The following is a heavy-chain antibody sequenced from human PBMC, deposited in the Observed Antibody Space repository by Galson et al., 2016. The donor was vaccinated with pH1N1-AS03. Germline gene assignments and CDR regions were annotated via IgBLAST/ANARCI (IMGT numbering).Heavy chain of an antibody. Sequence: SVKVSCKASGGTFSNYAISWVRQAPGQGLEWMGRIIPMFTITNYAEIFQGRVTITADKSRSIAYMDLYSLRSDDTAVYYCARGGRTVGTEVKPGFDNWAQGTLVTVSS. CDR3: ARGGRTVGTEVKPGFDN. V-gene: IGHV1-69*04. CDR2: IIPMFTIT. D-gene: IGHD1-1*01. CDR1: GGTFSNYA. J-gene: IGHJ4*02.